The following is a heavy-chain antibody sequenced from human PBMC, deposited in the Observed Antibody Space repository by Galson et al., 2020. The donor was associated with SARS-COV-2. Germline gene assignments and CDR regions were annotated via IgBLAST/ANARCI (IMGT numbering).Heavy chain of an antibody. CDR1: GGSISSHY. V-gene: IGHV4-59*11. CDR3: ARVYYDYVWGSYRSPYGAFDI. Sequence: SETLSLTCTVSGGSISSHYWSWIRQPPGKGLEWIGYIYHSGSTNYNPSLKIRVTISVDTSKNQFSLKLSSVTAADTAVYYCARVYYDYVWGSYRSPYGAFDIWGQGTMVTVSS. CDR2: IYHSGST. J-gene: IGHJ3*02. D-gene: IGHD3-16*02.